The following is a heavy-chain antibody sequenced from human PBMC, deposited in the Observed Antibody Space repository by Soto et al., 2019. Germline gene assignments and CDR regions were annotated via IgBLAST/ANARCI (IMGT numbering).Heavy chain of an antibody. J-gene: IGHJ5*02. CDR1: GGSISSYY. Sequence: SETLSLTCTVSGGSISSYYWSWIRQPPGKGLEWIGYIYYSGSTNYNPSIKSRVTISVDTSKNQFSLKLSSVTAADTAVYFCAREGYYDSSGYHNWFDPWGQGTLVTVSS. CDR3: AREGYYDSSGYHNWFDP. V-gene: IGHV4-59*01. CDR2: IYYSGST. D-gene: IGHD3-22*01.